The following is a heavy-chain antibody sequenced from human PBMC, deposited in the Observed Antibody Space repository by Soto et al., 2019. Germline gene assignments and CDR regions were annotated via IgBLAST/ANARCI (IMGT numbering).Heavy chain of an antibody. CDR2: INPSGGST. D-gene: IGHD3-22*01. V-gene: IGHV1-46*01. J-gene: IGHJ3*02. Sequence: ASVKLSCKACGYSFTSYYMHWVRQAPEQGLEWMGIINPSGGSTSYAQKFQGRVTMTRDTSTSTVYMGLSSLRSEDTAVYYCARGLGYYDSSGPPEAFDIWGQGTMVTVSS. CDR3: ARGLGYYDSSGPPEAFDI. CDR1: GYSFTSYY.